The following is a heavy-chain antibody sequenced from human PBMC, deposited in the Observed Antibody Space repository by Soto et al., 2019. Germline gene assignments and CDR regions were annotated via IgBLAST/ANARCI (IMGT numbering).Heavy chain of an antibody. CDR2: IIPIFGTA. CDR3: ARSRRITMIVVVIDDAFDI. V-gene: IGHV1-69*13. J-gene: IGHJ3*02. Sequence: SVKVSCKASGGTFSSYAISWVRQAPGQGLEWMGGIIPIFGTANYAQKFQGRVTITADESTSTAYMELSSLRSEDTAVYYCARSRRITMIVVVIDDAFDIPGQRTTVTVSS. D-gene: IGHD3-22*01. CDR1: GGTFSSYA.